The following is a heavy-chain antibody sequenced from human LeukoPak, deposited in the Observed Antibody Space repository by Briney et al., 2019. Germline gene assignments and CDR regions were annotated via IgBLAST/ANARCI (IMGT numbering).Heavy chain of an antibody. V-gene: IGHV4-34*01. CDR2: INHSGST. CDR1: GGSFSGYY. CDR3: ASSQWELEARGNSFDY. D-gene: IGHD1-26*01. Sequence: SETLSLTCAVYGGSFSGYYWSWIRQPPGKGLEWIGEINHSGSTNYNPSLKSRVTISVDTSKNQFSLKLSSVTAADTAVYYCASSQWELEARGNSFDYWGQGTLVTVSS. J-gene: IGHJ4*02.